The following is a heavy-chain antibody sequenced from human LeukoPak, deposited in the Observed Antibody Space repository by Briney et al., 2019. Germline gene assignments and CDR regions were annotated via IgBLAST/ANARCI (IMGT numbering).Heavy chain of an antibody. CDR1: GYTFTGYY. Sequence: ASVKVSCKASGYTFTGYYMHWVRQAPGQGLEWMGRINPNSGGTNYAQKFQGRVTMTRDTSISTAYMGLSRLRSDDTAMYYCARVESSSFEASDYWGQGTLVTVSS. CDR3: ARVESSSFEASDY. V-gene: IGHV1-2*06. CDR2: INPNSGGT. D-gene: IGHD6-6*01. J-gene: IGHJ4*02.